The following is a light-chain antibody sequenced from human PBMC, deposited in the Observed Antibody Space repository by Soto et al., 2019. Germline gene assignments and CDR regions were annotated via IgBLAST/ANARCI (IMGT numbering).Light chain of an antibody. CDR2: GAS. CDR3: QQFGSSPPT. Sequence: EIVVTQSPGTLSLSPGERATLSCMASQSVGSSYLAWYQQKPGQAPRLLIYGASNRATGIPDRFSDSGSGTDFTLTISRLEPEDFAVYYCQQFGSSPPTFGQGTKVEIK. CDR1: QSVGSSY. V-gene: IGKV3-20*01. J-gene: IGKJ1*01.